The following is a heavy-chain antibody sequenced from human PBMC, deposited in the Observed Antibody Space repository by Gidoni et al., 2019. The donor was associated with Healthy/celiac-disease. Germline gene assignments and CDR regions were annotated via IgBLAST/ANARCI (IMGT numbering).Heavy chain of an antibody. CDR3: ARDQIFGVGIFDY. Sequence: QVQLVESGGGVVQPGRSLRLSCAASGFTFSSYARHWVRQAPGKGLEWVAVIAYDGSNKYYADSVKGRVTISRDNSKNTLYLQMNSLRAEDTAVYYCARDQIFGVGIFDYWGQGTLVTVSS. CDR2: IAYDGSNK. D-gene: IGHD3-3*01. J-gene: IGHJ4*02. V-gene: IGHV3-30*16. CDR1: GFTFSSYA.